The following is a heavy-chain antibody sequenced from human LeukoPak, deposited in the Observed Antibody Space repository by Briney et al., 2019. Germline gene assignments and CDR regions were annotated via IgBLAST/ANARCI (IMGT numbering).Heavy chain of an antibody. D-gene: IGHD6-19*01. Sequence: GRSLRLSCAASGFTFDDYAMHWVRQAPGKGLEWVSGISWNSDNIVYADSVEGRFTISRDNAKNSLYLQMNSLKTEDTALYYCIKGKEGGSSGWYRNFDYWGQGTLVTVSS. CDR1: GFTFDDYA. J-gene: IGHJ4*02. CDR3: IKGKEGGSSGWYRNFDY. CDR2: ISWNSDNI. V-gene: IGHV3-9*01.